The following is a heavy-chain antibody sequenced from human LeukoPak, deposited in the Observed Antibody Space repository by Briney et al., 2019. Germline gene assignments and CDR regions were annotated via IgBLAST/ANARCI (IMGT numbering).Heavy chain of an antibody. V-gene: IGHV3-74*01. CDR1: GFTFSSYW. CDR2: INSDGSST. CDR3: AREGPLGRGYYMDV. Sequence: GGSLRLSCAASGFTFSSYWMHWVRQAPGKGLVWVSRINSDGSSTSYADSVKGRFTISRDNAKNTLYLQMNSLRAEDTAVYYCAREGPLGRGYYMDVWGKGTTVTVSS. D-gene: IGHD1-26*01. J-gene: IGHJ6*03.